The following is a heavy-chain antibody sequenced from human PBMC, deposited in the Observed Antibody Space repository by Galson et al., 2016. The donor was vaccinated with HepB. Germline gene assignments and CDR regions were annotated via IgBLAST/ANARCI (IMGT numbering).Heavy chain of an antibody. J-gene: IGHJ5*01. CDR3: AREWLGYGHGIKLDS. CDR1: GFTFSTYS. Sequence: SLRLSCAASGFTFSTYSMNWVRQAPGKGLQWVAGISDDGSNKHYSDSVKGRFTISRDNSKNTLYLEMNSLRAQDTAVYYCAREWLGYGHGIKLDSWGQGTLVTVSS. D-gene: IGHD5-18*01. V-gene: IGHV3-30*03. CDR2: ISDDGSNK.